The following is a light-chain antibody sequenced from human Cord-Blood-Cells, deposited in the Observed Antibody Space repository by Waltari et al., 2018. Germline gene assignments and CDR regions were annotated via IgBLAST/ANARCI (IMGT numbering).Light chain of an antibody. CDR3: QQYNNWPRT. Sequence: ERVMTQTPATLSVAPGERANPSCRASQSVSSNLAWYQQKPGQAPRLLIYGASTRATGIPARFSGSGSGTEFTLTISSLQSEDFAVYYCQQYNNWPRTFGQGTKVEIK. J-gene: IGKJ1*01. CDR1: QSVSSN. CDR2: GAS. V-gene: IGKV3-15*01.